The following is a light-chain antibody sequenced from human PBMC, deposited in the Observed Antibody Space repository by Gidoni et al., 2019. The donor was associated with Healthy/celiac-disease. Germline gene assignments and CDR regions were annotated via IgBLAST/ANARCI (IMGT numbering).Light chain of an antibody. CDR2: DAS. Sequence: IQMTPSPSSLSASVGDRVTITCQASQDLSNYLNGYQQKPGKARKLRIYDASKLEKGVPSRFSGSGAGTDFTITISSMKLEDIETEYCQRYDNLPPLCTFGHGTKVDIK. CDR3: QRYDNLPPLCT. CDR1: QDLSNY. J-gene: IGKJ3*01. V-gene: IGKV1-33*01.